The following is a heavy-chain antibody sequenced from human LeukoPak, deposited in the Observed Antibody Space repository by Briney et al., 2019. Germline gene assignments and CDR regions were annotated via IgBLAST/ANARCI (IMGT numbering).Heavy chain of an antibody. J-gene: IGHJ5*02. CDR2: INHSGST. CDR3: AILTSGSGSCNLNWFDP. D-gene: IGHD3-10*01. V-gene: IGHV4-34*01. CDR1: GGSFSGYY. Sequence: SETLSLTCAVYGGSFSGYYWSWIRQPPGKGLEWIGEINHSGSTKYNPSLKSRVTISVDTSKNQFSLKLSSVTAADTAVYYCAILTSGSGSCNLNWFDPWGQGTLVTVSS.